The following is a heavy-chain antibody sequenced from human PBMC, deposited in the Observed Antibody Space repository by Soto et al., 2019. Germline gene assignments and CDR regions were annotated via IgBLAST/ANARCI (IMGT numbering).Heavy chain of an antibody. Sequence: QVQLVESGGGVVQPGRSLRLSCGVSGFTFNSYAMHWVRQAPGKGLEWVAVVSYDGYNKYYADSVKGRFTISRDNSKNTLYLQVNSLRAEDTAVYYCTRDFSRFTDFDFWGQGTLVTVSS. CDR3: TRDFSRFTDFDF. CDR2: VSYDGYNK. V-gene: IGHV3-30-3*01. CDR1: GFTFNSYA. J-gene: IGHJ4*02. D-gene: IGHD4-4*01.